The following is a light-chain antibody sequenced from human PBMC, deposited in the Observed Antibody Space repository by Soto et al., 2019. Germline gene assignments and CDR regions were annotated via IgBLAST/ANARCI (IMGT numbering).Light chain of an antibody. V-gene: IGLV2-14*01. J-gene: IGLJ1*01. CDR1: SSDVSSYNY. Sequence: QSVLTQPAAVSGSPGQSITISCTGTSSDVSSYNYVSWYQQHPGKAPKLMIYEVSNRPSGVSNRFSGSKSGNTVSLTISGLQAEDEADYYCSSYTSSSTLYVFGTGTKVTVL. CDR2: EVS. CDR3: SSYTSSSTLYV.